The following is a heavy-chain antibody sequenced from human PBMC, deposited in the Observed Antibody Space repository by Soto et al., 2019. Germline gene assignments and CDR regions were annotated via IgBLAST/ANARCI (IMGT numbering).Heavy chain of an antibody. CDR3: ARGRYYYFWSGPRSSGGWFDP. CDR2: INHSGST. D-gene: IGHD3-3*01. J-gene: IGHJ5*02. V-gene: IGHV4-34*01. Sequence: PSETLSLTCAVYGGSFSGYYWSWIRQPPGKGLEWIGEINHSGSTNYNPSLKSRVTISVDTSKNQFSLKLSSVTAADTAVYYCARGRYYYFWSGPRSSGGWFDPWGQGTLVTVSS. CDR1: GGSFSGYY.